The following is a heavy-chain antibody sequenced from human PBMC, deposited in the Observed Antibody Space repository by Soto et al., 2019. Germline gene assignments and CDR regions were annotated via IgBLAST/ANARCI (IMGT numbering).Heavy chain of an antibody. CDR1: GFTLSNAW. CDR3: APNWIFDY. J-gene: IGHJ4*02. D-gene: IGHD2-2*03. V-gene: IGHV3-15*01. Sequence: GSLRLSCAASGFTLSNAWVSWVRQAPGKGLEWVDRIKNKIEGGTTDYAVPVKGRFTVSRDDSKNMLYLQMNSLITEDTAVYYCAPNWIFDYWGQGTPVTVTS. CDR2: IKNKIEGGTT.